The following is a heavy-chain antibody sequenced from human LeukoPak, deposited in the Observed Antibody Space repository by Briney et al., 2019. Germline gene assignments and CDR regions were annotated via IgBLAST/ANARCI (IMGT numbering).Heavy chain of an antibody. CDR1: GFTFSSYA. CDR3: AKAMYSSSWYFDY. J-gene: IGHJ4*02. V-gene: IGHV3-23*01. CDR2: ISGSGGST. D-gene: IGHD6-13*01. Sequence: GGSLRLSCAASGFTFSSYAMSWVRQAPGKGLEWVSAISGSGGSTYYADSVKGRLTISRDNSKNTLYLQMNSLRAEDTAVYYCAKAMYSSSWYFDYWGQGTLVTVSS.